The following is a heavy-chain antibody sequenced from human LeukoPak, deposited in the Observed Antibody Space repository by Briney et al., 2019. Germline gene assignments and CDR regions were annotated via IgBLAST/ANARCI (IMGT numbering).Heavy chain of an antibody. V-gene: IGHV3-9*01. CDR2: ISWNSGSI. J-gene: IGHJ4*02. CDR3: AKDSGNYFFDY. CDR1: GFTFDDYA. Sequence: QAGGSLRLSFAASGFTFDDYAMHWVRQAPGKGLEWVSGISWNSGSIGYADSVKGRFTISRDNAKNSLYLQMNSLRAEDTALYYCAKDSGNYFFDYWGQGTLVTVSS. D-gene: IGHD1-26*01.